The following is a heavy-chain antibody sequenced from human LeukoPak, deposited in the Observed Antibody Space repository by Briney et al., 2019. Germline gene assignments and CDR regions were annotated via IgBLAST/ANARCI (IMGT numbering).Heavy chain of an antibody. CDR1: GYTFTSYG. CDR2: ISAYNGNT. V-gene: IGHV1-18*01. D-gene: IGHD4-17*01. CDR3: ARDQGYDYGAYYHAFDM. J-gene: IGHJ3*02. Sequence: ASVKVSCKASGYTFTSYGISWVRQAPGQGLEWMGWISAYNGNTNYPQKLQGRVTMTTDTSTSTAYMELRSLRSDDTAVYYCARDQGYDYGAYYHAFDMWGQGTMVTVSS.